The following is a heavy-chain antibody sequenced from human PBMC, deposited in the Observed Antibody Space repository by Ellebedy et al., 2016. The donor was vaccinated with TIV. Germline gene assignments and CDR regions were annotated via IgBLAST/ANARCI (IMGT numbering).Heavy chain of an antibody. D-gene: IGHD5-24*01. CDR3: VRETYGHTAPPFY. V-gene: IGHV3-49*03. J-gene: IGHJ4*02. CDR2: IAGKHYEGIT. Sequence: GESLKISCLGSGFTFGDYAMGWSRQAPGKGLEWVGFIAGKHYEGITDYAASVKGRFTISQDDSKNIAYLQMNSLKVEDTGIYYCVRETYGHTAPPFYWGQGTLVTVSS. CDR1: GFTFGDYA.